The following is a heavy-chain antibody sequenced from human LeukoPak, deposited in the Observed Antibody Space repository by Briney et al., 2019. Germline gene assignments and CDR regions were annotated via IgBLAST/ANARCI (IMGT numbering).Heavy chain of an antibody. D-gene: IGHD3-22*01. CDR2: IRSKANSYAT. Sequence: GGSLRLSCAASGFTFSGSAMHWVRQVSGKGLEWVGRIRSKANSYATAYAASVKGRFTIPRDDSKNTAYLQMNSLKTEDTAVYYCTSYYYDSSGLRSYYYYYYGMDVWGQGTTVTVSS. V-gene: IGHV3-73*01. J-gene: IGHJ6*02. CDR1: GFTFSGSA. CDR3: TSYYYDSSGLRSYYYYYYGMDV.